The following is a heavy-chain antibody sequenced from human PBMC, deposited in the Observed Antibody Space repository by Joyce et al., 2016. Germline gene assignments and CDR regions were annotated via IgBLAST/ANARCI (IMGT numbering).Heavy chain of an antibody. CDR3: ASCYGDYDKCSDYYYGMDV. CDR1: GYTFSTYG. V-gene: IGHV1-18*01. D-gene: IGHD4-17*01. Sequence: QVQLVQSGAEVKRPGASVKVSCKASGYTFSTYGISWVRQAPGQGLEFMGWISVHNGNTEYVQKLQGRVTLTTDTSTRTAYMELRSLGPDDTAVYYCASCYGDYDKCSDYYYGMDVWGQGTTVTVSS. J-gene: IGHJ6*02. CDR2: ISVHNGNT.